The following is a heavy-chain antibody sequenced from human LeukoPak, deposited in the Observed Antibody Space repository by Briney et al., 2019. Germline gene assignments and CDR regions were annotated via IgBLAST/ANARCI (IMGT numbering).Heavy chain of an antibody. D-gene: IGHD4-11*01. CDR1: GYTFTSYA. V-gene: IGHV1-3*01. CDR2: INAGNGNT. J-gene: IGHJ5*02. Sequence: ASVKVSCKASGYTFTSYAMHCVRQAPGQRLEWMGWINAGNGNTKYSQKFQGRVTITRDTSASTAYMELSSLRSEDTAVYYCARDAIEHTVTTYWFDPWGQGTLVTVSS. CDR3: ARDAIEHTVTTYWFDP.